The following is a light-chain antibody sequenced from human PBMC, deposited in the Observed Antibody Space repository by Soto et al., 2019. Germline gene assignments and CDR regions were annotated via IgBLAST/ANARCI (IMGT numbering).Light chain of an antibody. J-gene: IGKJ1*01. V-gene: IGKV3-20*01. CDR3: QHYNSYSEA. CDR1: QSVSSNY. Sequence: EIVLTQSPGTLSLSPGERATLSFRASQSVSSNYLAWYQQKPGQAPRLLIYGASSRTTGIPDRFSGSGSGTDFTLTISSLQPDDFATYYCQHYNSYSEAFGQGTKVDI. CDR2: GAS.